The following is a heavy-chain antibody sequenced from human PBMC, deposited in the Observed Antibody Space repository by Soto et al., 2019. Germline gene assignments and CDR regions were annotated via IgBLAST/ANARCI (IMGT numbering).Heavy chain of an antibody. CDR3: AKDWSRSGSYYCYFDY. D-gene: IGHD3-10*01. CDR1: GFTFSSYA. Sequence: EVQLLESGGGLVQPGGSLRLSCAASGFTFSSYAMSWVRQAPGKGLEWVSAISGSGGSTYYADSVKGRFTISRDNSKNTLYLQMNSLRAEDTAVYYCAKDWSRSGSYYCYFDYWGQGTLFTVSS. V-gene: IGHV3-23*01. CDR2: ISGSGGST. J-gene: IGHJ4*02.